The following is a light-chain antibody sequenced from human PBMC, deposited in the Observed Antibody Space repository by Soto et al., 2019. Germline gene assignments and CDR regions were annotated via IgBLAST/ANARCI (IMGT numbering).Light chain of an antibody. V-gene: IGLV2-14*03. Sequence: QSALTQPASVSGSPGQSITISSTGTSSDVGGYNYVSWYQHHPGKAPKLMIFDVSNRPSGVSNRFSGSKSGNTASLTISGLQAEDEADYYCTSYTSSTPFYVFGTGTKVTVL. CDR1: SSDVGGYNY. CDR2: DVS. CDR3: TSYTSSTPFYV. J-gene: IGLJ1*01.